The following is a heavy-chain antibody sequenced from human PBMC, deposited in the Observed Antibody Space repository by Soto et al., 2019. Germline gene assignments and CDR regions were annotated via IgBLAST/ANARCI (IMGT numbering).Heavy chain of an antibody. CDR1: GGSISSGGYS. J-gene: IGHJ4*02. V-gene: IGHV4-30-2*01. CDR3: AAGGGLPRYY. D-gene: IGHD5-12*01. Sequence: QLQLQESGSGLVKPSQTLSLTCAVSGGSISSGGYSWSWNRQPPGKGLEWIGYIHHSGTAYYNPSLKSRVSISVDTSKNQFSPELSSVTAADKAMYYCAAGGGLPRYYWGQGTLVTVSA. CDR2: IHHSGTA.